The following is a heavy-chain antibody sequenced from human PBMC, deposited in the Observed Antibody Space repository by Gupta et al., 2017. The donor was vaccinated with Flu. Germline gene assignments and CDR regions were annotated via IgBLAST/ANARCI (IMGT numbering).Heavy chain of an antibody. CDR3: ARVGGGASTIFGVLVWGWFDP. CDR2: VNPNSGGT. D-gene: IGHD3-3*01. J-gene: IGHJ5*02. CDR1: GYTFTGYH. V-gene: IGHV1-2*02. Sequence: QVQLVPSGAEVKQPGASVKISCKASGYTFTGYHIHWVRQAPGQGLEWMGWVNPNSGGTNYAQNFQGRVTMTRDTSISTAYMELSSLRSDDTAVYYCARVGGGASTIFGVLVWGWFDPWGQGTLVTVSS.